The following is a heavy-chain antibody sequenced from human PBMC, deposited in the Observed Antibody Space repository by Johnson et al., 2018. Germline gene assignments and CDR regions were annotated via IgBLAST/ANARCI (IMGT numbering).Heavy chain of an antibody. D-gene: IGHD2-21*02. CDR3: ARVFAAWVTHDAFDI. CDR2: ISYDGSNK. V-gene: IGHV3-30-3*01. CDR1: GFTFSSYA. Sequence: VQLVESGGGVVQPGRSLRLSCAASGFTFSSYAMHWVRQAPGKGLEWVAVISYDGSNKYYADSVKGRFTISRDNSKNTRYLQMNSLRAEDTAVYYCARVFAAWVTHDAFDIWGQGTMVTVSS. J-gene: IGHJ3*02.